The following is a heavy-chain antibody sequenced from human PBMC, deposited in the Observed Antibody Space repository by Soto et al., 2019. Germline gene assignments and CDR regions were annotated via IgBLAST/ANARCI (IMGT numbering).Heavy chain of an antibody. CDR1: GFTSSDHN. CDR2: TRSKANGYTT. V-gene: IGHV3-72*01. CDR3: TRRASGTFDI. J-gene: IGHJ3*02. Sequence: PGGSLRLSCAASGFTSSDHNMDWVRQAPGKGLEWVGRTRSKANGYTTEYAASVRDRFTISTDDSKNSLYLQMNSLKTEDTAVYYCTRRASGTFDIWGQGTLVTVSS.